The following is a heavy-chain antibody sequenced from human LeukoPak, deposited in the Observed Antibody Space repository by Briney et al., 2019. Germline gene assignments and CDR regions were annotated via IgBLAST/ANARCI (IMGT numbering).Heavy chain of an antibody. CDR1: GYAFTSYY. CDR3: ARDYYDSSGYYYVTK. CDR2: INPSGGST. D-gene: IGHD3-22*01. V-gene: IGHV1-46*01. J-gene: IGHJ4*02. Sequence: GASVKVSCKASGYAFTSYYMHWVRQAPGQGLEWMGIINPSGGSTSYAQKFQGRVTMTRDTSTSTVYMELSSLRSEDTAVYYCARDYYDSSGYYYVTKWGQGTLVTVSS.